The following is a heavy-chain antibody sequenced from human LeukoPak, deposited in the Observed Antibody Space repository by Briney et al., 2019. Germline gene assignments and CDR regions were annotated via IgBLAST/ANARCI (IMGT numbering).Heavy chain of an antibody. J-gene: IGHJ3*02. CDR2: ISYDGSNK. D-gene: IGHD6-6*01. CDR3: ARAKQVYDAFDI. Sequence: GGSLRLSCAASGFTFSSYAMHWVRQAPGKGLEWVAVISYDGSNKYYADSVKGRFTISRDNAKNSLYLQMNSLRAEDTAVYYCARAKQVYDAFDIWGQGTMVTVSS. CDR1: GFTFSSYA. V-gene: IGHV3-30*04.